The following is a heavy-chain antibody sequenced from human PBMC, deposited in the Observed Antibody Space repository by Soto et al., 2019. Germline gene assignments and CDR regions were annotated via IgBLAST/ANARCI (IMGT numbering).Heavy chain of an antibody. CDR1: GGSVNSSNYY. CDR3: ARQQYGSRRELDY. D-gene: IGHD1-1*01. CDR2: IYYSGST. J-gene: IGHJ4*02. Sequence: QLQESGPGLVKPSETLSLTCIVSGGSVNSSNYYWAWIRQPPGQGLEWIGSIYYSGSTFYTPSLRRRLTISHDPSKNHFSLRVTSVTASDTALYNCARQQYGSRRELDYWGQGTLVNVSS. V-gene: IGHV4-39*01.